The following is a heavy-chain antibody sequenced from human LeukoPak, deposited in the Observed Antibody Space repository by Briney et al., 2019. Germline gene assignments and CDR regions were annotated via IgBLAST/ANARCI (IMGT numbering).Heavy chain of an antibody. Sequence: ASVKVSCKVSGYTVTELSMHWVRQSPGKGLEWMGGFHPEDGETTYAQKFQGRVTMTEDTSTDTAYMELSSLRSEDTAVYYCARGMTVVPAAIGYWGQGTLVTVSS. CDR2: FHPEDGET. CDR3: ARGMTVVPAAIGY. CDR1: GYTVTELS. D-gene: IGHD2-2*01. J-gene: IGHJ4*02. V-gene: IGHV1-24*01.